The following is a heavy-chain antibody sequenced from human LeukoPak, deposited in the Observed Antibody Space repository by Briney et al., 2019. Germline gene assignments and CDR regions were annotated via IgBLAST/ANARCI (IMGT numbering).Heavy chain of an antibody. CDR2: ISSSGSTI. D-gene: IGHD1-7*01. CDR1: GFNFSDYY. Sequence: PGGSLRLSCAASGFNFSDYYMSWIRQAPGKGLEWVSYISSSGSTIYYADSVKGRFTISRDNAKNSLYLQMNSLRAEGTAVYYCATRRGWNYDRYYYYYMDVWGKGTTVTVSS. CDR3: ATRRGWNYDRYYYYYMDV. V-gene: IGHV3-11*01. J-gene: IGHJ6*03.